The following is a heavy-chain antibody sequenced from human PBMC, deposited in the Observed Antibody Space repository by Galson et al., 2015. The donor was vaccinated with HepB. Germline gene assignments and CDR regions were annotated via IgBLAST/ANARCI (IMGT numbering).Heavy chain of an antibody. CDR3: TRVSGWAVARGNTFDY. Sequence: SLRLSCAASGFTFGDYAMSWFRQAPGKGLEWVGFIRSKAYGGTTEYAASVKGRFTISRDDSKSIAYLQMNSLKTEDTAVYYCTRVSGWAVARGNTFDYWGQGTLVTVSS. D-gene: IGHD6-19*01. V-gene: IGHV3-49*03. CDR2: IRSKAYGGTT. J-gene: IGHJ4*02. CDR1: GFTFGDYA.